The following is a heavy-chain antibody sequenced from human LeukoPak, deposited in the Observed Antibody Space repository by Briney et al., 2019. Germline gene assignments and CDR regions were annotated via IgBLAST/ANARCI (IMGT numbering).Heavy chain of an antibody. Sequence: ASVKVSCMASGYTFTGYYMHWVRQAPGQGLEWMGWMNPNSGNTGYAQKFQGRVTMTRSTSISTAYMELSSLRFEDTAVYYCTRSVRNGHIDYWGQGTLVTVSS. CDR2: MNPNSGNT. J-gene: IGHJ4*02. CDR3: TRSVRNGHIDY. CDR1: GYTFTGYY. V-gene: IGHV1-8*02. D-gene: IGHD2-21*01.